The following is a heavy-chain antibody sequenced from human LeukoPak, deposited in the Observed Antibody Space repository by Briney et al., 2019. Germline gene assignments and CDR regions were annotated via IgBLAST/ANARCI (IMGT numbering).Heavy chain of an antibody. Sequence: ASVKVSCKASGGTFSSYAISWVRQAPGQGLEWMGGIIPIFGTANYAQKFQGRVTITTDESTSTAYMELSSLRSEDTAMYYCARTGIVGATGIFDYWGQGTLVTVSS. CDR2: IIPIFGTA. V-gene: IGHV1-69*05. D-gene: IGHD1-26*01. CDR1: GGTFSSYA. J-gene: IGHJ4*02. CDR3: ARTGIVGATGIFDY.